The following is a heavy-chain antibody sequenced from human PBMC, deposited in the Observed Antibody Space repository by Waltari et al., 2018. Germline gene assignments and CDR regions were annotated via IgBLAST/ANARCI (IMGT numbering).Heavy chain of an antibody. Sequence: EMQLVESGGALVQPGGSLRLSCAASGSTYSPYTLTWVRQAPGQGLEWVAVMTASGLMDYGDSLKGRFIISRDNSKNTLYLEMFRLRVEDTARYYCAKDEGARLAPTFGMDAWGQGTTVIVS. V-gene: IGHV3-23*04. J-gene: IGHJ6*02. CDR3: AKDEGARLAPTFGMDA. CDR2: MTASGLM. D-gene: IGHD6-6*01. CDR1: GSTYSPYT.